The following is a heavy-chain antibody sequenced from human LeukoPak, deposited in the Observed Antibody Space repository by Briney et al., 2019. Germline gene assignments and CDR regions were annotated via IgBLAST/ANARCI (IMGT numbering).Heavy chain of an antibody. CDR2: FDPEDGET. CDR1: GYTLTELS. V-gene: IGHV1-24*01. J-gene: IGHJ6*03. CDR3: ASRITPAAAYGGSGYYYMDV. D-gene: IGHD2-2*01. Sequence: ASVKVSCKVSGYTLTELSMHWVRQAPGKGLEWMGGFDPEDGETIYAQKFQGRVTITTDESTSTAYMELSSLRSEDTAVYYCASRITPAAAYGGSGYYYMDVWGKGTTVTVSS.